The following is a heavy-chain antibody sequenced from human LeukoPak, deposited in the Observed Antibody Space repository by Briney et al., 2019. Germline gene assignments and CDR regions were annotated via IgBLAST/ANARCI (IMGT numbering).Heavy chain of an antibody. Sequence: SGGSLRLSCAGSGFTFTHHALSRVRQAPGKGLEWVSTVSGSGSLKFYADSVKGRFTISRDNSENTLYLRMSGLSTEDTALYYCAKDRSTGFYYLDSWGQGTLVTVSS. CDR1: GFTFTHHA. V-gene: IGHV3-23*01. D-gene: IGHD6-19*01. J-gene: IGHJ4*02. CDR2: VSGSGSLK. CDR3: AKDRSTGFYYLDS.